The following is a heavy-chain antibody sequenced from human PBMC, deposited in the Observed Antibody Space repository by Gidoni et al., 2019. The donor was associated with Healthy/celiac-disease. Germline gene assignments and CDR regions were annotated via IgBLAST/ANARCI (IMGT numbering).Heavy chain of an antibody. CDR3: ARHSSSPYGMDV. D-gene: IGHD6-6*01. CDR2: IYYRGST. Sequence: QLQLQESGPGLVKPSETLSLTCTVSGGSISSSSYYWGWIRQPPGKGLEWIGSIYYRGSTYYNPSLKSRVTISVDTSKNQFSLKLSSVTAADTAVYYCARHSSSPYGMDVWGQGTTVTVSS. CDR1: GGSISSSSYY. J-gene: IGHJ6*02. V-gene: IGHV4-39*01.